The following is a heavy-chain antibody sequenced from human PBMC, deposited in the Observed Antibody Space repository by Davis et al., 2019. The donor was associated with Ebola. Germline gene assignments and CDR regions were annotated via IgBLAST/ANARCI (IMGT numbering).Heavy chain of an antibody. D-gene: IGHD4-17*01. CDR3: AKDRYGDYPDHAES. Sequence: GGSLRLSCAASGFTFSSYGMHWVRQAPGKGLEWVAVISYDGSNKYYGDSVRGRFTISRDNSKNRLYLQMNTVRPEETAVYHCAKDRYGDYPDHAESWGQGTLVTVSS. V-gene: IGHV3-30*18. J-gene: IGHJ5*02. CDR1: GFTFSSYG. CDR2: ISYDGSNK.